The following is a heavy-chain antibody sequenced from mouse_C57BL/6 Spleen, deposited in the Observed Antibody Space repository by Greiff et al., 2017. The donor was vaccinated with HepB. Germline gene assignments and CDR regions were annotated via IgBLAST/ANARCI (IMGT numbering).Heavy chain of an antibody. D-gene: IGHD2-5*01. Sequence: EVQRVESGGGLVKPGGSLKLSCAASGFTFSSYTMSWVRQTPEKRLEWVATISGGGGNTYYPDSVKGRFTISRDNAKNTLYLQMSSLRSEDTALYYCARHHSNYAFDYWGQGTTLTVSS. J-gene: IGHJ2*01. CDR2: ISGGGGNT. V-gene: IGHV5-9*01. CDR3: ARHHSNYAFDY. CDR1: GFTFSSYT.